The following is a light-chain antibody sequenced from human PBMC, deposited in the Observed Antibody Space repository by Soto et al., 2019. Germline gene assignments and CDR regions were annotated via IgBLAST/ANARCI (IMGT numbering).Light chain of an antibody. V-gene: IGLV2-23*03. CDR3: LSYAGSSTFV. Sequence: QSALTQPASVSGSPGQSITISCTGTSSDAGSYNLVSWYQQHPGKAPKLMIYEGSKLHSGVSNRFSGSKSGNTASLTNSGLQAEDEADYYCLSYAGSSTFVFGGGIKMTVL. J-gene: IGLJ2*01. CDR1: SSDAGSYNL. CDR2: EGS.